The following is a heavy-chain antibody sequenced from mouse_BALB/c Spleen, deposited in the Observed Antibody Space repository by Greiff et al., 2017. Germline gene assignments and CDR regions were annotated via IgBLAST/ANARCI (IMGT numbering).Heavy chain of an antibody. V-gene: IGHV14-1*02. CDR3: ARDDYDEGYAMDY. CDR2: IDPENGNT. Sequence: VQLQQSGAELVRPGALVKLSCKASGFNIKDYYMHWVKQRPEQGLEWIGWIDPENGNTIYDPKFQGKASITADTSSNTAYLQLSSLTSEDTAVYYCARDDYDEGYAMDYWGQGTSVTVSS. J-gene: IGHJ4*01. D-gene: IGHD2-4*01. CDR1: GFNIKDYY.